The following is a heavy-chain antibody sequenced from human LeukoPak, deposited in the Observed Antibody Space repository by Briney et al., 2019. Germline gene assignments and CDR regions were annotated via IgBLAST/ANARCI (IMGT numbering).Heavy chain of an antibody. J-gene: IGHJ3*02. D-gene: IGHD1-14*01. V-gene: IGHV5-51*01. CDR1: GYSFTSYW. Sequence: GESLKISCKGSGYSFTSYWIGWVRQIPGKRLGWMGIIYPEESDTRYSPSFQGQVTISADESISTAYLQWSSLKGSDTAMYYCARNWNHALAFDIWGQGTMVTVSS. CDR2: IYPEESDT. CDR3: ARNWNHALAFDI.